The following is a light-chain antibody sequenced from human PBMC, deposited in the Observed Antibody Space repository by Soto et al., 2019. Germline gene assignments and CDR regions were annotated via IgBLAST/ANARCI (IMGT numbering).Light chain of an antibody. CDR3: QQLNNYLSLT. CDR1: EGISNY. CDR2: AAS. V-gene: IGKV1-9*01. Sequence: IQLTQSPSSLSASVGDRVTITCRASEGISNYLAWYQLKPGKAPKLLINAASNLQSGVPSRFSGSGSGTEFTLTISSLQPDDFATYYCQQLNNYLSLTFGGGTKVDIK. J-gene: IGKJ4*01.